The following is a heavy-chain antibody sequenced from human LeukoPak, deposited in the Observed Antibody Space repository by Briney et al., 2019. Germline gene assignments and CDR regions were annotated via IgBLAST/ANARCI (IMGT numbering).Heavy chain of an antibody. D-gene: IGHD6-19*01. CDR2: IDPSDSYT. CDR1: GSCFTSYW. CDR3: ARPIAVAGTWYFDL. V-gene: IGHV5-10-1*01. Sequence: GASLKISCKGSGSCFTSYWISGGRQMPGKGVEWMGRIDPSDSYTNYSPSFEGHVTISADKSISTAYLQWSSLKASDTAMYYCARPIAVAGTWYFDLWGRGTLVTVSS. J-gene: IGHJ2*01.